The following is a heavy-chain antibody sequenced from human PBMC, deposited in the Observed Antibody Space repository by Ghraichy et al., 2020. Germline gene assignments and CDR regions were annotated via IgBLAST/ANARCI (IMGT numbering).Heavy chain of an antibody. D-gene: IGHD1-7*01. CDR1: GFTFSGSA. CDR3: TRLPPLNWNYVRDYYYGMDV. CDR2: IRSKANSYAT. Sequence: GALNISCAASGFTFSGSAMHWVRQASGKGLEWVGRIRSKANSYATAYAASVKGRFTISRDDSKNTAYLQMNSLKTEDTAVYYCTRLPPLNWNYVRDYYYGMDVWGQGTTVTVSS. J-gene: IGHJ6*02. V-gene: IGHV3-73*01.